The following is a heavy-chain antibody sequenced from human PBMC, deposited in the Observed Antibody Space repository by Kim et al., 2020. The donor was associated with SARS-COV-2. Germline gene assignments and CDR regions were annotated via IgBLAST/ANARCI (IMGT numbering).Heavy chain of an antibody. CDR2: INTNTGNP. CDR1: GYTFTSYA. CDR3: ARHLTFSVVPAAIENWYFDL. J-gene: IGHJ2*01. D-gene: IGHD2-2*01. Sequence: ASVKVSCKASGYTFTSYAMNWVRQAPGQGLEWMGWINTNTGNPTYAQGFTGRFVFSLDTTVSTAYLQISSLKAEDTAVYYCARHLTFSVVPAAIENWYFDLWGRGTLVTVSS. V-gene: IGHV7-4-1*02.